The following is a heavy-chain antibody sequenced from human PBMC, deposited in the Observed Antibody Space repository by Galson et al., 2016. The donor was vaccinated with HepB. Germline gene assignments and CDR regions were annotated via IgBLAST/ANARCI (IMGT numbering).Heavy chain of an antibody. J-gene: IGHJ4*02. CDR1: GYTFSSHA. D-gene: IGHD6-13*01. CDR2: INDGNGNT. Sequence: VKVSCKASGYTFSSHAIHWVRQAPGHRLEWMGWINDGNGNTKYSQNFQGRITITRETSANTAYMELSSLTSEDTAVYFCAKGGIVADGWGQGTQVTVSS. V-gene: IGHV1-3*01. CDR3: AKGGIVADG.